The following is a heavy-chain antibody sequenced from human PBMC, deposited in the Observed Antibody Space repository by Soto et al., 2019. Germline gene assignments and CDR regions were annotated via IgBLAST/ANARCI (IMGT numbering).Heavy chain of an antibody. J-gene: IGHJ4*02. CDR1: GFTFSSYS. CDR3: AKKVNSGSGSQYFDY. V-gene: IGHV3-23*01. CDR2: FRGSGDDGTT. Sequence: GGSLRLSCAASGFTFSSYSMSWVRQAPGKGLEWVSGFRGSGDDGTTYYADSVKGRFTISRDNSKNMLVPQMNSLRAEDTAIYYCAKKVNSGSGSQYFDYWGQGTLVTVSS. D-gene: IGHD3-10*01.